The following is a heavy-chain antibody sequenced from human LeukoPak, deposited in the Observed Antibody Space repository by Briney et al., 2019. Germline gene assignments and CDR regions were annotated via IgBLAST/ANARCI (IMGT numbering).Heavy chain of an antibody. Sequence: SETLSLTCTVSGGSISSSSYYWGWIRQPPGKGLEWIGSIYYSGSTYYNPSLKSRVTISVDTSKNQFSLKLSSVTAADTAVYYCPREGQQLVFDYWGQGTLVTVSS. CDR3: PREGQQLVFDY. D-gene: IGHD6-13*01. CDR2: IYYSGST. V-gene: IGHV4-39*02. J-gene: IGHJ4*02. CDR1: GGSISSSSYY.